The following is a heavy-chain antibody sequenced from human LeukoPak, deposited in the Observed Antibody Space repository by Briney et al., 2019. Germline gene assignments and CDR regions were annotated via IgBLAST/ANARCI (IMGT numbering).Heavy chain of an antibody. Sequence: PGGSLRLSCAASGFIFSDYGMHWVRQAPGKGLEWVAVIWNDGSNTYYGDTVKGLFTISRDNSKNTLYLQMNSLRAVDTAVYYCARDNAGLVKHLDAFDLWGQGTMVTVAS. D-gene: IGHD1-26*01. CDR1: GFIFSDYG. CDR3: ARDNAGLVKHLDAFDL. J-gene: IGHJ3*01. CDR2: IWNDGSNT. V-gene: IGHV3-33*01.